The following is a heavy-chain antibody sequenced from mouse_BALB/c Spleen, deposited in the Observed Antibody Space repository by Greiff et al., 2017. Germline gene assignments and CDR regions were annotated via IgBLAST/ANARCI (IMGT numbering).Heavy chain of an antibody. V-gene: IGHV1-54*01. J-gene: IGHJ2*01. CDR2: INPGSGGT. Sequence: VKLMESGAELVRPGTSVKVSCKASGYAFTNYLIEWVKQRPGQGLEWIGVINPGSGGTNYNEKFKGKATLTADNSSSTAYMQLSSLTSDDSAVYFCARDYFDYWGQGTTLTVSS. CDR3: ARDYFDY. CDR1: GYAFTNYL.